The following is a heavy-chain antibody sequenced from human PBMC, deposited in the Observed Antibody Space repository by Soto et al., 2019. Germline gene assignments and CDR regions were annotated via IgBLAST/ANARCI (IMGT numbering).Heavy chain of an antibody. J-gene: IGHJ3*01. CDR2: ISVRGDYS. V-gene: IGHV3-23*01. CDR1: GFTFSSSG. Sequence: EGQLLQSGGGLVQPGESLRVSCAASGFTFSSSGMSWVRQAPGKGLEWVSSISVRGDYSYYADSVKGRFTISRDNSKNTLYLQMNSLTAEDTAVYYCANHGGFDFWGQGTMVAVSS. D-gene: IGHD4-17*01. CDR3: ANHGGFDF.